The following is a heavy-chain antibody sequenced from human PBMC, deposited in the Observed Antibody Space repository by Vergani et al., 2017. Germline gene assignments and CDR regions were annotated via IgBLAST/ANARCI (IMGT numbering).Heavy chain of an antibody. CDR1: GYTFTSYG. Sequence: QVQLVQSGAEVKKPGASVKVSCKASGYTFTSYGISWVRQAPGQGLEWRGWISAYNGNTNSAQKLQGRVTMTTDTSTGTAYMELRSLRSDDTVVYYWASTLYCSSTSCYNYYGMDVWGQGTTVTVSS. CDR2: ISAYNGNT. V-gene: IGHV1-18*01. D-gene: IGHD2-2*02. J-gene: IGHJ6*02. CDR3: ASTLYCSSTSCYNYYGMDV.